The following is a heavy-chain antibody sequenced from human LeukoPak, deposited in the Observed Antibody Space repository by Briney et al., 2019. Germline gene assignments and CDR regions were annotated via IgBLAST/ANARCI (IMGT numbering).Heavy chain of an antibody. CDR3: ARVSDVSGWNFDY. V-gene: IGHV1-3*01. J-gene: IGHJ4*02. CDR2: INAGTGNR. Sequence: ASVKVSCKASGYTFTSYAIHWVRQAPGQRLEWMGWINAGTGNRKCSQKFQDRVTITRETSATTAYMELNRLTSEDTAVYYCARVSDVSGWNFDYWGQGTLVTVSS. D-gene: IGHD6-19*01. CDR1: GYTFTSYA.